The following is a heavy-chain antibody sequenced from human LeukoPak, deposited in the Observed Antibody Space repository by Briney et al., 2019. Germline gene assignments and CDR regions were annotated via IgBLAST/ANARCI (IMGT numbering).Heavy chain of an antibody. Sequence: ASVKVSCKASGYTFTGYYMHWVRQAPGQGLEWMGWINPNSGGTNYAQKLQGRVTMTTDTSTSTAYMGLRSLRSDDTAVYYCARAAREFCSSTSCHWGDYYYYYYMDVWGKGTTVTISS. CDR2: INPNSGGT. CDR3: ARAAREFCSSTSCHWGDYYYYYYMDV. CDR1: GYTFTGYY. J-gene: IGHJ6*03. D-gene: IGHD2-2*01. V-gene: IGHV1-2*02.